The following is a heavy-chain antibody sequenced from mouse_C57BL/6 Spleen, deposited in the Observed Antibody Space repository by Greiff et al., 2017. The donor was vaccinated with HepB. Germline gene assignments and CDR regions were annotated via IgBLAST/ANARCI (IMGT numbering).Heavy chain of an antibody. CDR3: ARLDWDGVDY. D-gene: IGHD4-1*01. J-gene: IGHJ2*01. V-gene: IGHV1-82*01. Sequence: VQLQQSGPELVKPGASVKISCKASGYAFSSSWMNWVKQRPGKGLEWIGRIYPGDGDTNYNGKFKGKATLTADKSSSTAYMQLSSLTSEDSAVYFCARLDWDGVDYWGQGTTLTVSS. CDR1: GYAFSSSW. CDR2: IYPGDGDT.